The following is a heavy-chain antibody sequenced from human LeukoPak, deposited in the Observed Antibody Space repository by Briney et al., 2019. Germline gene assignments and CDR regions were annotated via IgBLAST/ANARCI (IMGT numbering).Heavy chain of an antibody. Sequence: GGSLRLSCAASGFTFDDYAMHWVREAPGKGLEWVSGISWNSGSIGYAASVKGGFTISRDNAKNSLYLQMNSLRAEDTAVYYCARDYYGDYVWFDYWGQGTLVTVSS. CDR2: ISWNSGSI. J-gene: IGHJ4*02. CDR3: ARDYYGDYVWFDY. CDR1: GFTFDDYA. D-gene: IGHD4-17*01. V-gene: IGHV3-9*01.